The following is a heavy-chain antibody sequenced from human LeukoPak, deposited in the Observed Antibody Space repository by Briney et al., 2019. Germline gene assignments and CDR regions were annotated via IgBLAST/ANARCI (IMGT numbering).Heavy chain of an antibody. CDR1: GFTFSVYG. CDR3: AKAEGVSGSLYHGDY. D-gene: IGHD3-10*01. Sequence: PGRSLRLSCAASGFTFSVYGMHWVPQAPGKGLEWVAVISHDGNNKYYEDSVKGRFSISRDNSKNTLYLQMNSLRAEDTAIYYCAKAEGVSGSLYHGDYWGQGTLVTVSS. J-gene: IGHJ4*02. V-gene: IGHV3-30*18. CDR2: ISHDGNNK.